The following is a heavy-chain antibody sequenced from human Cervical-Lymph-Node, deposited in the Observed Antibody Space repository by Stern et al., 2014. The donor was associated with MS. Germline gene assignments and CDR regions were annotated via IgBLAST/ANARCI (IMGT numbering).Heavy chain of an antibody. D-gene: IGHD4-11*01. Sequence: QVQLQESGPGLVKPSETLSLTCTVSGGSISSYYWSWIRQPPGKGLEWIGYIYYSGSTNYNPSLKSRVTISVDTSKNQFSLKLSSVTAADTAVYYCAREKTTTGFDYWGQGTLVTVSS. CDR3: AREKTTTGFDY. J-gene: IGHJ4*02. CDR2: IYYSGST. V-gene: IGHV4-59*01. CDR1: GGSISSYY.